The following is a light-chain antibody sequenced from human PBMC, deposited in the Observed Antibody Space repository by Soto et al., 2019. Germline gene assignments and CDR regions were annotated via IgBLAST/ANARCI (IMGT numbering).Light chain of an antibody. J-gene: IGLJ1*01. Sequence: QSALTQPRSVSGSPGQSVTISCTGTSSDVGGYNYVSWYQQHPGKAPKLMIYDVSKRPSGVPDRFSGSKSGITASLTISGLQAEDEADYYCCSYAGSYVFGTGTKVTVL. V-gene: IGLV2-11*01. CDR3: CSYAGSYV. CDR1: SSDVGGYNY. CDR2: DVS.